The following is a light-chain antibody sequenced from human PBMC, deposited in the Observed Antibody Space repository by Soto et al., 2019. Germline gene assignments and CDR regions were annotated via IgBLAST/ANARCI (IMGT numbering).Light chain of an antibody. J-gene: IGLJ2*01. CDR2: DVS. CDR1: SSDVGGYNY. V-gene: IGLV2-14*01. CDR3: SSYTSSSPPVV. Sequence: QSALTQPASVSGSPGQSITISCTGTSSDVGGYNYVSWYQQHPGKAPKLMIYDVSNRPSGVSNRLSGSKSGNTASLTISGLQAEDEDDYYCSSYTSSSPPVVFGGGTKLTVL.